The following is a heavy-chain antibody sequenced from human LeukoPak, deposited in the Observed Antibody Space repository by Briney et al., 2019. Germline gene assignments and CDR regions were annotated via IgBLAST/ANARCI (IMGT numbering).Heavy chain of an antibody. D-gene: IGHD3-3*01. CDR3: ARESERAPDFGINYFYYMDV. V-gene: IGHV1-2*02. J-gene: IGHJ6*03. Sequence: ASVRVSCKASGYSLPDYYMHWVRQAPGQGLEWMGWINTKTGDTNSTQKFQGRVTMTTDTSISAAFLELYRLTSDDTAVYYCARESERAPDFGINYFYYMDVWGEGTAVIVS. CDR2: INTKTGDT. CDR1: GYSLPDYY.